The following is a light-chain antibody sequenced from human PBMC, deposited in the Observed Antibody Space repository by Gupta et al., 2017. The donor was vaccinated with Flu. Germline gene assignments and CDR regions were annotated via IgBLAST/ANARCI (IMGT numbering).Light chain of an antibody. J-gene: IGLJ2*01. Sequence: QSVLTQPPSASGTPGQRVTISCSGSSSNIGSNSVFWYQQLPGTAPKLLIYWSNQRPSGVPDRFSGSKSGTSGSLAISGLRAEDEADYYCAAWDDSLSGRLFGGGTKLTVL. V-gene: IGLV1-47*01. CDR2: WSN. CDR3: AAWDDSLSGRL. CDR1: SSNIGSNS.